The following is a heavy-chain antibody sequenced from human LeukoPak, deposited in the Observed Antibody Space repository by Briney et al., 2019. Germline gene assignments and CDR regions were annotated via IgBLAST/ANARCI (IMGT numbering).Heavy chain of an antibody. V-gene: IGHV3-21*01. CDR3: ARGGVYSQGFDY. CDR2: ISTTSDYR. J-gene: IGHJ4*02. Sequence: PGGSLRLSCAAAGFTFSSYIMNWVRQAPGKGLERGSSISTTSDYRYYADSLKGRLTLSRDNAKNSLYLQMNSLRAEDTAVYYCARGGVYSQGFDYWGQGTLVTVSS. D-gene: IGHD5/OR15-5a*01. CDR1: GFTFSSYI.